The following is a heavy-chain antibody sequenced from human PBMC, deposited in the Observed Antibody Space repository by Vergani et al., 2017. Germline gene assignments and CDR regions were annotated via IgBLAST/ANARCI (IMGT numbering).Heavy chain of an antibody. Sequence: EVQLVQSGAEVKKPGESLRISCKASGYTFTSHWIGWARQMPGKGLEWIGIIFPSDSDTRYSPSFQGQVTISVYKSITTAYLQWNSLRTSDTAMYYCAKRIGAYSYGLDSWGQGTLVTVSS. CDR3: AKRIGAYSYGLDS. J-gene: IGHJ4*02. D-gene: IGHD5-18*01. CDR2: IFPSDSDT. CDR1: GYTFTSHW. V-gene: IGHV5-51*01.